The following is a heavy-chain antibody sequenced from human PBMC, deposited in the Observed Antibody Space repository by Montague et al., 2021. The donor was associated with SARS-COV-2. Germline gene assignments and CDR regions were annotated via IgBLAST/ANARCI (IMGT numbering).Heavy chain of an antibody. CDR1: GFTFSSYA. CDR3: ARDREITMVRGAPLYGMDV. D-gene: IGHD3-10*01. J-gene: IGHJ6*02. V-gene: IGHV3-30-3*01. CDR2: ISYDGSNK. Sequence: SLRLSCAASGFTFSSYAMHWVRQAPGKGLEWVAVISYDGSNKYYADSVKGRFIISRDNSKNTLYLQMNSLRVEDTAVYYCARDREITMVRGAPLYGMDVWGQGTTVTVSS.